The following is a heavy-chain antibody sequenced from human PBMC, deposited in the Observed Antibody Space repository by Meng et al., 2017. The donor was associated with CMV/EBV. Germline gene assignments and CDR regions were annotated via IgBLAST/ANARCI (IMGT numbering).Heavy chain of an antibody. CDR3: AREASPYYDFWSGSFYGWFDP. CDR1: GGTFSSYT. Sequence: SVKVSCKASGGTFSSYTISWVRQAPGQGLEWMGRIIPILGIANYAQKFQGRVTITADKSTSTGYMELSSLRSEDTAVYYCAREASPYYDFWSGSFYGWFDPWGQGTLVTVSS. V-gene: IGHV1-69*04. D-gene: IGHD3-3*01. CDR2: IIPILGIA. J-gene: IGHJ5*02.